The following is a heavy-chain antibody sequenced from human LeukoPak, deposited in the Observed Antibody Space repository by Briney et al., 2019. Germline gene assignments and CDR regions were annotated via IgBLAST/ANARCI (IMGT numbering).Heavy chain of an antibody. Sequence: GGSLRLSCAASEFTFSSYWMNWVRQAPGKGLEWGSYISGSSSTIYYADSVKGRFTISRDNGKNTLYLQMNSLRAEDTAVYYCARGSTYYDSSGQVPFDYWGQGTLVTVSS. V-gene: IGHV3-48*01. CDR3: ARGSTYYDSSGQVPFDY. CDR1: EFTFSSYW. J-gene: IGHJ4*02. D-gene: IGHD3-22*01. CDR2: ISGSSSTI.